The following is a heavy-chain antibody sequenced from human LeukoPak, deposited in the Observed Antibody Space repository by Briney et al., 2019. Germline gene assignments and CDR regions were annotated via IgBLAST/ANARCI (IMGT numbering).Heavy chain of an antibody. V-gene: IGHV3-53*01. CDR2: IYTGGGT. D-gene: IGHD3-3*01. CDR1: GFTFSSYW. Sequence: GGSLRLSCAASGFTFSSYWMSWVRQAPGKGLEWVSVIYTGGGTYYADSVKGRFTISRDNSKNTLYLQMNSLRAEDTAMYYCARERFAYMDAWGKGTTVTVSS. J-gene: IGHJ6*03. CDR3: ARERFAYMDA.